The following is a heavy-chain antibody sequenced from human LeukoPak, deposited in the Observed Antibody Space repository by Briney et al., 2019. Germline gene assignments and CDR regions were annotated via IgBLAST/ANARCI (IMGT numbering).Heavy chain of an antibody. CDR3: ANSQPAAMTLLHY. Sequence: PGGSLRLSCAASGFTFSSYAMHWVRQAPGKGLEWVAVISYDGSNKYYADSVKGRFTISRDNSKNTLYLQMNSLRAEDTAVYYCANSQPAAMTLLHYWGQGTLVTVSS. V-gene: IGHV3-30-3*01. CDR1: GFTFSSYA. D-gene: IGHD2-2*01. J-gene: IGHJ4*02. CDR2: ISYDGSNK.